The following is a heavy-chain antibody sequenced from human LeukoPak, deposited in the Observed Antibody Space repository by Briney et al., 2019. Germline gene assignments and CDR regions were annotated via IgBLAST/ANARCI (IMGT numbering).Heavy chain of an antibody. Sequence: ASVKVSCKASGYTFTSYDINWVRQATGQGLEWMGWISAYNGNTNYAQKLQGRVTMTTDTSTSTAYMELRSLRSDDTAVYYCARYYYDSSGYYYHLDYWGQGTLVTVSS. CDR1: GYTFTSYD. J-gene: IGHJ4*02. D-gene: IGHD3-22*01. CDR3: ARYYYDSSGYYYHLDY. CDR2: ISAYNGNT. V-gene: IGHV1-18*04.